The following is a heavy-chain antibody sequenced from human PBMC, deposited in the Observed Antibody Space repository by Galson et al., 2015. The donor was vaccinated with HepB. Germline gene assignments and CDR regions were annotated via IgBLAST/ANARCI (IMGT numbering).Heavy chain of an antibody. J-gene: IGHJ3*02. CDR3: ARDKGGDPISGPNAFDI. V-gene: IGHV3-66*02. Sequence: SLRLSCAASGFTVSSNYMSWVRQAPGKGLEWVSVIYSGGSTYYADSVKGRFTISRDNSKNTLYPQMNSLRAEDTAVYYCARDKGGDPISGPNAFDIWGQGTMVTVSS. CDR1: GFTVSSNY. CDR2: IYSGGST. D-gene: IGHD2-21*02.